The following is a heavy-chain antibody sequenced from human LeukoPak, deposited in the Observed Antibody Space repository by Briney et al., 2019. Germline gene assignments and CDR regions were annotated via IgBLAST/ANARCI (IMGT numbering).Heavy chain of an antibody. D-gene: IGHD3-16*01. CDR2: ISDTSDNT. V-gene: IGHV3-23*01. CDR3: ANDLFGYFDS. CDR1: GFTFSSYA. Sequence: PGGSLRLSCAASGFTFSSYAMSWVRQAPGEGLEWVSTISDTSDNTYYADSVKGRFITSSDNSKNTLFLQMHSLRAEDTAVYYCANDLFGYFDSWGQGTLVTVSS. J-gene: IGHJ4*02.